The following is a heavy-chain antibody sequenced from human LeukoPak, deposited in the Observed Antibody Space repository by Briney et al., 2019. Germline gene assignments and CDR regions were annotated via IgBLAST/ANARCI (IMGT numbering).Heavy chain of an antibody. J-gene: IGHJ4*02. CDR2: ISYDGSNK. Sequence: RPGGSLRLSCAASGFTFSSYGMHWVRQAPGKGLEWVAVISYDGSNKYYADSVKGRFTISRDNSKNTLYLQMNSLRAEDTAVYYCAKDSPTYCSGGSCYHDYWGQGTLVTVSS. CDR3: AKDSPTYCSGGSCYHDY. CDR1: GFTFSSYG. D-gene: IGHD2-15*01. V-gene: IGHV3-30*18.